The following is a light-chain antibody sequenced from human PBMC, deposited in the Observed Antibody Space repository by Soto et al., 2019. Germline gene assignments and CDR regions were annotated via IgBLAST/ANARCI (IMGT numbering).Light chain of an antibody. V-gene: IGLV1-47*01. CDR3: ASWDNDLNGPI. CDR1: ASNVGSTY. Sequence: QSVLTQPPSASGTPGQRVSISYSGSASNVGSTYVFWYQQVPGTAPTLLIYKNNQRPSGVSDRFSGSKSGTSASLAISGLRVDDEADYYCASWDNDLNGPIFGGGTKVTVL. CDR2: KNN. J-gene: IGLJ2*01.